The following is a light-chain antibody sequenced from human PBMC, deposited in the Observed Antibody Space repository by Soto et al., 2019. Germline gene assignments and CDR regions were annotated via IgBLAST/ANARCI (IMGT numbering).Light chain of an antibody. V-gene: IGLV2-14*03. CDR3: SSYSSTSTRRL. J-gene: IGLJ1*01. CDR1: SNEIGGYDF. CDR2: DVN. Sequence: QSVLTQPASVSGSPGQSITIPCTGTSNEIGGYDFVSWYQQFPGKAPKLIKYDVNNRPSGVTFSFSGSKSSNTASQTNYRLQAEDEAGYHCSSYSSTSTRRLFGAGTKVTVL.